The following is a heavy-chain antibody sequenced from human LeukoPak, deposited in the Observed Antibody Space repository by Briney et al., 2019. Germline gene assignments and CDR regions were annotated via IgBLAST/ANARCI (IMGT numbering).Heavy chain of an antibody. CDR2: INPDSGGT. Sequence: ASVKVSCKTSGYTFTGYFIHWVRQAPGQGLEWMGWINPDSGGTNYAQKFQGRVTMTRDTSISTVYMELSRLRSDDSAMYYCARGRGSWYDSSGSPYIRFDYWGQGTLVTVSS. CDR3: ARGRGSWYDSSGSPYIRFDY. CDR1: GYTFTGYF. D-gene: IGHD3-22*01. J-gene: IGHJ4*02. V-gene: IGHV1-2*02.